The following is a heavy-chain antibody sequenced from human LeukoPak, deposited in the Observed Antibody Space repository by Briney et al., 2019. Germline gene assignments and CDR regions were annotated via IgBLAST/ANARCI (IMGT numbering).Heavy chain of an antibody. CDR2: GNPNTGGT. V-gene: IGHV1-2*02. Sequence: ASLKVSCKASGYTFTDYYFHWVRQGPGQGLECMGWGNPNTGGTNYPQKFQGRVTITRDTAISTAYMELTSLRSDDTAVYYCARDLGATTGAPWYYFDNWGQGTLVTVPS. D-gene: IGHD1-26*01. J-gene: IGHJ4*01. CDR3: ARDLGATTGAPWYYFDN. CDR1: GYTFTDYY.